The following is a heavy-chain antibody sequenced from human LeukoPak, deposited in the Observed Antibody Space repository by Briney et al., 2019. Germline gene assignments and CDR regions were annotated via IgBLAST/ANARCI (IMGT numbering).Heavy chain of an antibody. CDR2: IYSSGST. CDR3: TRQKSGTTADY. D-gene: IGHD1-7*01. CDR1: GGSINTNY. Sequence: SETLSLTCTVSGGSINTNYWSWIRQPPGKGLEWIGYIYSSGSTSYNPSLKSRVTISVDTSKNQFSLKLSSVTAADTAVYYCTRQKSGTTADYWGQRTMVTVSS. J-gene: IGHJ4*02. V-gene: IGHV4-59*08.